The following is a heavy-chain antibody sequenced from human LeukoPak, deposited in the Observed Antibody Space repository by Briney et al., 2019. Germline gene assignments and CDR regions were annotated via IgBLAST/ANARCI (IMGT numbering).Heavy chain of an antibody. CDR2: IDSDGGST. D-gene: IGHD2-21*02. Sequence: GGSLRLSCAASGFTISRHWMHWVRHAPGKGLVWVSRIDSDGGSTDYAHSVKGRFTISRDNAKNTLFLQMDSLSADDTAVYYCVREDCLDAFDFWGQGTAVTVSS. J-gene: IGHJ3*01. CDR3: VREDCLDAFDF. CDR1: GFTISRHW. V-gene: IGHV3-74*01.